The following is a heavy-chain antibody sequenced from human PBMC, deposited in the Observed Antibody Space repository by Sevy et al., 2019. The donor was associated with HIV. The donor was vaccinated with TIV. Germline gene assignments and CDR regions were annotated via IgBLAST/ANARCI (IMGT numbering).Heavy chain of an antibody. Sequence: SGPTLVNPTQTLTLTCTFSGFSLSTSGVGVGWIRQPPGKALEWLALICWDDDKRYSPSVKSRLTITNETSTNQEVLIMTNMDPVDKATYYCAHRSKLVGGWATYHTVHWGQGTLVTVSS. CDR1: GFSLSTSGVG. CDR2: ICWDDDK. V-gene: IGHV2-5*02. J-gene: IGHJ4*02. CDR3: AHRSKLVGGWATYHTVH. D-gene: IGHD2-15*01.